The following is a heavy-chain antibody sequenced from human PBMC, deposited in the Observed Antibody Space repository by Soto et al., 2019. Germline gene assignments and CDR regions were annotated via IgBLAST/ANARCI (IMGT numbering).Heavy chain of an antibody. Sequence: PSETLSLTCTVSGGSISSGDYYWSWLRQHPQKGLEWIGYIYYTGSAYYNPSLKSRVTISVDTSKNQFSLRVNSVSAADTAVYYCARDFHTALTKYWFGAWGRGTLVTVAS. V-gene: IGHV4-31*03. CDR2: IYYTGSA. D-gene: IGHD2-8*01. CDR1: GGSISSGDYY. J-gene: IGHJ5*02. CDR3: ARDFHTALTKYWFGA.